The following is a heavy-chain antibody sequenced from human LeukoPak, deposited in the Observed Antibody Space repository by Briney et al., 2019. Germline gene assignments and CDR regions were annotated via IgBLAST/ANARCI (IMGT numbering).Heavy chain of an antibody. Sequence: GGSLRLSCAASGFTFSSYSMNWVRQAPGKGLEWVSYISSSSSTIYYAYSVKGRFTISRDNAKNSLYLQMNSLRAEDTAVYYCARVLFDTYDSSGYYYNYWGQGTLVTVSS. V-gene: IGHV3-48*01. CDR1: GFTFSSYS. CDR2: ISSSSSTI. D-gene: IGHD3-22*01. J-gene: IGHJ4*02. CDR3: ARVLFDTYDSSGYYYNY.